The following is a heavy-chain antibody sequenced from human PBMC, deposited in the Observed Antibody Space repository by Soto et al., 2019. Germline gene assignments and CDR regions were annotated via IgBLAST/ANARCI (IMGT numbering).Heavy chain of an antibody. CDR2: IKSKTDGGTS. CDR1: EFTFSNAW. D-gene: IGHD6-19*01. V-gene: IGHV3-15*01. CDR3: ATGGRQFQHTSSYYYGMDI. Sequence: EVQLVESGGGSVKPGGSLRLSCAASEFTFSNAWMSWVRQAPGKGLEWIGRIKSKTDGGTSDYAAPVKGRFTISRDDSKTTLYMQMNSLKTEDTGVYYCATGGRQFQHTSSYYYGMDIWGQGTTVTVSS. J-gene: IGHJ6*02.